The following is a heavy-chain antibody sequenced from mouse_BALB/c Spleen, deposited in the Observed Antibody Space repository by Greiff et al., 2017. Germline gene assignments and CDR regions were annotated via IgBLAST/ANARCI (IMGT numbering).Heavy chain of an antibody. J-gene: IGHJ3*01. CDR3: ANNYYGSFAY. Sequence: DVKLVESGGGLVQPGGSLKLSCAASGFTFSSYAMSWVRQSPEKRLEWVAEISSGGSYTYYPDTVTGRFTISRDNAKNTLYLEMSSLRSEDTAMYYCANNYYGSFAYWGQGTLVTVSA. CDR1: GFTFSSYA. CDR2: ISSGGSYT. D-gene: IGHD1-2*01. V-gene: IGHV5-9-4*01.